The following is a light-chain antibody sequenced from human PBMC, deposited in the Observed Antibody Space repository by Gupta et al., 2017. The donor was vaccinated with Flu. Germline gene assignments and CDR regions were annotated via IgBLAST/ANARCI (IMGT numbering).Light chain of an antibody. V-gene: IGLV1-44*01. J-gene: IGLJ3*02. Sequence: RATISCSASSSDIGYNDVNWYQQHPGTAPKLLIYINNQRPSGVPDRFSGSKSGTSASLAISGLQAEDEADYYCAGVDASLNGWVFGGGTKLTVL. CDR1: SSDIGYND. CDR3: AGVDASLNGWV. CDR2: INN.